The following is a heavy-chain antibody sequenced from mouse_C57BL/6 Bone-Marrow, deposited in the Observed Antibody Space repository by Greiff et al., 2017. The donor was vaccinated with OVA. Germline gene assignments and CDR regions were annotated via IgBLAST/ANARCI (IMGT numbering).Heavy chain of an antibody. V-gene: IGHV1-15*01. J-gene: IGHJ2*01. D-gene: IGHD2-5*01. CDR2: IDPETGGT. CDR3: TRSYSSYGDFDY. Sequence: VQLQQSGAELVRPGASVTLSCTASGFTFPDYEMHWVKQTPVHGLEWIGAIDPETGGTAYNQKFTGKAILTADTSSSTAYMELRSLTSEDSAVYYCTRSYSSYGDFDYWGQGTTLTVSA. CDR1: GFTFPDYE.